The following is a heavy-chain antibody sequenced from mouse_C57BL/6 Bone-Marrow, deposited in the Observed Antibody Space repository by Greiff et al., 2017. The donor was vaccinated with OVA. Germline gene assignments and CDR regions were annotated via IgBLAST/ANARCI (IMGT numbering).Heavy chain of an antibody. V-gene: IGHV5-12*01. CDR2: ISNGGGST. CDR3: ARENYGNPYYAMDY. CDR1: GFTFSDYY. J-gene: IGHJ4*01. Sequence: EVQLQESGGGLVQPGGSLKLSCAASGFTFSDYYMYWVRQTPEKRLEWVAYISNGGGSTYYPDTVKGRFTISRDNAKNTLYLQMSRLKSEDTAMYYCARENYGNPYYAMDYWGQGTSVTVSS. D-gene: IGHD2-1*01.